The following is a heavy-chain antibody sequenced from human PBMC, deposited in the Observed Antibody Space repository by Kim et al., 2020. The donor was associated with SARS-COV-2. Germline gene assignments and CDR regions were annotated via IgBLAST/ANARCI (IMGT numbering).Heavy chain of an antibody. CDR2: K. V-gene: IGHV3-7*01. Sequence: KYYVDSVKGRFTISRDNAKNSLYLQMNSLRAEDTAVYYCARLSGSSWYFDYWGQGTLVTVSS. CDR3: ARLSGSSWYFDY. J-gene: IGHJ4*02. D-gene: IGHD6-13*01.